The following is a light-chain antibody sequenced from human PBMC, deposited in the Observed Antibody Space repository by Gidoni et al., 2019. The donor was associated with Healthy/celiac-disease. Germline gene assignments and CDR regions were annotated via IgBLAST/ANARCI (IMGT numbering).Light chain of an antibody. CDR3: QQYDNLLFT. CDR1: QDISNY. J-gene: IGKJ3*01. CDR2: DAS. V-gene: IGKV1-33*01. Sequence: DIKMTQSPSSLSASVGDRVTITCQASQDISNYLNWYQQKPGKAPKLLIYDASNLETGVPSRFSGIGSGTDFTFTISSLQPEDLATYYCQQYDNLLFTFGPGTKVDIQ.